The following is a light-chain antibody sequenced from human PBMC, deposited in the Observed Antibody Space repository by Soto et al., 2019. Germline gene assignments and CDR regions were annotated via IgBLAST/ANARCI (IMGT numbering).Light chain of an antibody. CDR2: EVS. V-gene: IGLV2-14*01. CDR1: SNDVGSYDF. J-gene: IGLJ1*01. CDR3: ISFTNSHIYV. Sequence: QSALTQPASVSGSPGQSITISCTGTSNDVGSYDFVSWYQQHPDKAPRLMIYEVSNRPSGVSDRFSGSKSGNTASLTISGLQAEDEADYYWISFTNSHIYVFGTGTKLTVL.